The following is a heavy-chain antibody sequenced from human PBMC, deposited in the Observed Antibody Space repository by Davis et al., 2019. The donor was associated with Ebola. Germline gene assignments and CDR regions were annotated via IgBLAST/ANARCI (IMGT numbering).Heavy chain of an antibody. V-gene: IGHV3-64*01. CDR3: AREGYLVATLPFDS. CDR1: GFTFSSYA. J-gene: IGHJ1*01. D-gene: IGHD3-9*01. Sequence: GESLKISCAASGFTFSSYAMHWVRQAPGKGLEYVSAISSNGGSTYYANSVKGRFTISRDNSMNTLSLQMNSLRAEDTAVYFCAREGYLVATLPFDSWGQGTLVTVSS. CDR2: ISSNGGST.